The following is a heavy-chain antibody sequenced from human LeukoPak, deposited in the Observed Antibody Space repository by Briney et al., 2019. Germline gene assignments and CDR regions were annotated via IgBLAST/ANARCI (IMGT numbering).Heavy chain of an antibody. CDR2: INTNTGNP. V-gene: IGHV7-4-1*02. Sequence: ASVKVSCKAFGYTFTTYGINWVRQAPGQGLEWMGWINTNTGNPTYAQGFTGRFVFSLDTSVSTAYLQISSLKAEDTAVYYCAKDPPYSSSWPDALDIWGQGTMVTVSS. J-gene: IGHJ3*02. CDR1: GYTFTTYG. D-gene: IGHD6-13*01. CDR3: AKDPPYSSSWPDALDI.